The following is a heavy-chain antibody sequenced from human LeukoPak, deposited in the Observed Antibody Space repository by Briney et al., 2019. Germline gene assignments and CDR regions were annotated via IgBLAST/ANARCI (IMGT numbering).Heavy chain of an antibody. D-gene: IGHD3-9*01. Sequence: GASVKVSCKASGYTFTSYGISWVRQAPGQGLEWMGWISAYNGNTNYAQKLQGRVTMTTDTSTSTAYMELRSLRSDDTAVYYCARGDYDILSGKDWFDPWGQGTLVTVSS. V-gene: IGHV1-18*01. CDR3: ARGDYDILSGKDWFDP. CDR1: GYTFTSYG. J-gene: IGHJ5*02. CDR2: ISAYNGNT.